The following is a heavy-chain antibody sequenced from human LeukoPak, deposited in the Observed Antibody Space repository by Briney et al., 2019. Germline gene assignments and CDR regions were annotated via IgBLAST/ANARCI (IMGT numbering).Heavy chain of an antibody. D-gene: IGHD3-3*01. Sequence: GGSLRLSCAASGFTISSYSVNWVRQAPGKGLEWVSSISSSSSYIYYADSVKGRFTISRDNAKNSLYLQMNSLRAEDTAVYYCASYVPGGGSGPDYWGQGTLVTVSS. CDR1: GFTISSYS. J-gene: IGHJ4*02. CDR3: ASYVPGGGSGPDY. CDR2: ISSSSSYI. V-gene: IGHV3-21*01.